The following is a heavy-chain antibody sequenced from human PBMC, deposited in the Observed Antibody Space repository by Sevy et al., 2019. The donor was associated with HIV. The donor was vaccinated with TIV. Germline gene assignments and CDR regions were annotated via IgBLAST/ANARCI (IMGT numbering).Heavy chain of an antibody. D-gene: IGHD6-25*01. CDR3: ARERLQFHDTFDI. V-gene: IGHV4-34*01. J-gene: IGHJ3*02. Sequence: SETLSLTCGVYGGSFSGYYWSWIRQPPGKGLEWIGEINHSGSTNCNPSLKSRVTISVDTSKNQFSLRLNSVTAADTAVYYCARERLQFHDTFDIWDQRTMVTVSS. CDR1: GGSFSGYY. CDR2: INHSGST.